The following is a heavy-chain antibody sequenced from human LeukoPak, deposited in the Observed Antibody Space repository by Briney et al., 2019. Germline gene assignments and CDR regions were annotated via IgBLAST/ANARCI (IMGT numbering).Heavy chain of an antibody. CDR1: GFTVSSNY. Sequence: GGSLRLSCAASGFTVSSNYMSWVRQAPGKGLEWVSVIYSGGSTYYADSVKGRFTISRDNSKNTLYLQMNSLRAEDTAVYYCARDYYDSSGYPTHFDYWGQGTLVTVSS. CDR2: IYSGGST. V-gene: IGHV3-53*01. CDR3: ARDYYDSSGYPTHFDY. J-gene: IGHJ4*02. D-gene: IGHD3-22*01.